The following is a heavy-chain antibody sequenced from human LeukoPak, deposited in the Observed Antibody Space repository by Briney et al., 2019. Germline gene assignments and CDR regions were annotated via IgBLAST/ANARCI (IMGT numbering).Heavy chain of an antibody. CDR2: ISYSGST. J-gene: IGHJ4*02. V-gene: IGHV4-59*08. D-gene: IGHD3-16*01. CDR1: GGSISSYY. CDR3: ARLRGDSPLYYFDY. Sequence: SETLSLTCTVSGGSISSYYWNWIRQPPGKGLEWIGYISYSGSTNYNPSLKSRVTISADTSKNRFSLKLSSVTAADTAMYYCARLRGDSPLYYFDYWGQGTLVTVSS.